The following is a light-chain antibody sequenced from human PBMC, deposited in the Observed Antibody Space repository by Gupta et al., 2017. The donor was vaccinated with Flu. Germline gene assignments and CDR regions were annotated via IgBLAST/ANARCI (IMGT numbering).Light chain of an antibody. J-gene: IGLJ3*02. V-gene: IGLV7-46*01. Sequence: QEPSLTVSPGGTVTLTCGSSTGPATSGHYPYWFQQKPGRAPVTLIYDIFNRQSWTPDRFSGSLLGGKAALTLSNAQPEDEAYYDCLISYSGARWVFGGGTKLTVL. CDR1: TGPATSGHY. CDR3: LISYSGARWV. CDR2: DIF.